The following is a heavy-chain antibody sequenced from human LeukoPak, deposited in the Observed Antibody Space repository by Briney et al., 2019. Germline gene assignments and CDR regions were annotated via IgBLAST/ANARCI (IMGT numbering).Heavy chain of an antibody. J-gene: IGHJ4*02. D-gene: IGHD6-13*01. Sequence: SETLSLTCTVSGYSISSGYYWGWIRQPPGKGLEWIGSIYHSGSTYYNPSLKSRGTISVDTAKNQFSLKLSSVTAADTAVYYCARADIAAAGIDYWGQGTLVTVSS. V-gene: IGHV4-38-2*02. CDR1: GYSISSGYY. CDR2: IYHSGST. CDR3: ARADIAAAGIDY.